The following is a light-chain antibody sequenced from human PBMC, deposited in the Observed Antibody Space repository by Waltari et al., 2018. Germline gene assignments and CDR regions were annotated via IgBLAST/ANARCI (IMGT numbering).Light chain of an antibody. CDR2: GKN. Sequence: SSELTQDPGVSVAWGQTVRITFQGDSLRLYYASWCRQKPGQAPVLLIYGKNNRPSGIPDRFSASSSGETASLTITGAQAEDEAYYYCTSRDISGDVVFGGGTKLTVL. J-gene: IGLJ2*01. V-gene: IGLV3-19*01. CDR3: TSRDISGDVV. CDR1: SLRLYY.